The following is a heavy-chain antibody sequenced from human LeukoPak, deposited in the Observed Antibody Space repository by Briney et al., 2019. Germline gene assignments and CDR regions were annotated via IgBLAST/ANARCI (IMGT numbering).Heavy chain of an antibody. CDR3: ARPRHNWNYYFDF. V-gene: IGHV4-39*01. D-gene: IGHD1-20*01. CDR2: IYYGGSP. J-gene: IGHJ4*02. Sequence: PSETLSLTCSVSGDSISSTYYWAWIRQPPGKDLEWIGSIYYGGSPYYNPSLKGRVTISIDTSKNQFFLKLNSATATDTAVYYCARPRHNWNYYFDFWGQGTRVTVSS. CDR1: GDSISSTYY.